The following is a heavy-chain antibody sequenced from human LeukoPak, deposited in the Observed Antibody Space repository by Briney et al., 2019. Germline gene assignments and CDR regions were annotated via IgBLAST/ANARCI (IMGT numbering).Heavy chain of an antibody. V-gene: IGHV3-21*01. D-gene: IGHD3-16*01. CDR2: ISSGSVYI. CDR1: GFNFRDFA. J-gene: IGHJ4*02. Sequence: GGSLRLSCAASGFNFRDFAISWVRQAPGKGLEWVSSISSGSVYIHYADSVKGRFTISRDNAKNSVYLQMDSLTTEDTGVYFCARGGGNAEYWGQGTLVTVSS. CDR3: ARGGGNAEY.